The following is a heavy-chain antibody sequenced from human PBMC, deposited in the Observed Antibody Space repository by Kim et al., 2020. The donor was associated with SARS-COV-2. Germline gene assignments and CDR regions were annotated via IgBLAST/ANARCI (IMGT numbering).Heavy chain of an antibody. Sequence: GGSLRLSCAASGFTFSSYAMSWVRQAPGKGLEWVSAISGSGGSTYYADSVKGRFTISRDNSKNTLYLQMNSLRAEDTAVYYCAKSSAYYYDSSGPHDAFDIWGQGTMVTVSS. J-gene: IGHJ3*02. CDR1: GFTFSSYA. CDR2: ISGSGGST. D-gene: IGHD3-22*01. CDR3: AKSSAYYYDSSGPHDAFDI. V-gene: IGHV3-23*01.